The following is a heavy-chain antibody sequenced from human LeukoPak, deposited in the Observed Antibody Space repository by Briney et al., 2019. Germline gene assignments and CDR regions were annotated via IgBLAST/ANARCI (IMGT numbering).Heavy chain of an antibody. CDR3: AKDEDTMSGTYYYDMDV. D-gene: IGHD1-26*01. CDR2: IRYDGSNK. Sequence: PGGSLRLSCAASGFTFSSYGMYWVRQAPGKGLEWVAFIRYDGSNKYYVDSVKGRLTVSRDNSKNTLYLQMNSLRGEDTAVYYCAKDEDTMSGTYYYDMDVWGKGTTVTIS. V-gene: IGHV3-30*02. J-gene: IGHJ6*03. CDR1: GFTFSSYG.